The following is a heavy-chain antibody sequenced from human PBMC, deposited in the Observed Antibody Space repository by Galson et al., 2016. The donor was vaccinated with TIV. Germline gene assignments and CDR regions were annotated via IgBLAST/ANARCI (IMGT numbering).Heavy chain of an antibody. V-gene: IGHV3-66*02. Sequence: SLRLSCAASGLIVSSNYMSLVRQAPGKGLEWVSLISSGGTTSYADSVRGRFTISRDNSNNLVYLQMNNLRPEDTAVYYCARDRRHCGNECYLYYYYGMDVWGQGATVTVSS. CDR3: ARDRRHCGNECYLYYYYGMDV. D-gene: IGHD2-21*01. J-gene: IGHJ6*02. CDR2: ISSGGTT. CDR1: GLIVSSNY.